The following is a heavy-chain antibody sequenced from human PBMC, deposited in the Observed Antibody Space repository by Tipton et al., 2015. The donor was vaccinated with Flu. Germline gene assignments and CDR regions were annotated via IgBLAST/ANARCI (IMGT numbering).Heavy chain of an antibody. CDR1: GFTFSSYE. CDR3: AYTFTGTFDI. J-gene: IGHJ3*02. D-gene: IGHD1-14*01. Sequence: PRLSCAASGFTFSSYEMNWVRQAPGKGLEWVSYISSSGSTIYYADSVKGRFTISRDNAKNSLYLQMNSLRAEDTAVYYCAYTFTGTFDIWGQGTMVTVSS. V-gene: IGHV3-48*03. CDR2: ISSSGSTI.